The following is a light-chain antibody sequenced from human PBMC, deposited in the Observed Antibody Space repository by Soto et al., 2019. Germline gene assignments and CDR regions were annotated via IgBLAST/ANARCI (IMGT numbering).Light chain of an antibody. V-gene: IGKV2-30*01. Sequence: DVVMTQSPLSLPVTLGQPASISCRSSQSLVYSDGNTYLNWFQQRPGQSPRRLIYKVSNRDSGVPDRFSGSGSGTDFTLKISRVEAEDVGVYYGMQGTHWPPGALTFGGGTKVELK. CDR2: KVS. J-gene: IGKJ4*01. CDR1: QSLVYSDGNTY. CDR3: MQGTHWPPGALT.